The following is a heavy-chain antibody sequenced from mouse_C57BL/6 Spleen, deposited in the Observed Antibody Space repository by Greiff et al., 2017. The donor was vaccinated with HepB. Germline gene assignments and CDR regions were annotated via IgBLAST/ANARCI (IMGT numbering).Heavy chain of an antibody. CDR2: IDPSDSYT. D-gene: IGHD3-2*02. J-gene: IGHJ2*01. CDR3: ARMAQATDY. CDR1: GYTFTSYW. V-gene: IGHV1-50*01. Sequence: QVQLQQPGAELVKPGASVKLSCKASGYTFTSYWMQWVKQRPGQGLEWIGEIDPSDSYTNYNQKFKGKATLTVDTSSSTAYMQHSSLTSEDSAVYYCARMAQATDYWGQGTTLTVAS.